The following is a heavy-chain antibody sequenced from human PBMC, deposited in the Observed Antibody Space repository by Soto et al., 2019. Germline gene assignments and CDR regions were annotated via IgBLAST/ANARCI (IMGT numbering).Heavy chain of an antibody. J-gene: IGHJ4*02. Sequence: QVQLQQSGAGLLKPSETLSLTCAVYGESFSGYIWTWIRQTPGKGLQWIGQINHSGSAYYNPSLKCRVTISVHTSKTQFSLELSSVTAADTAVYYCARGLITGSHYSGGWYYFDSWGQGTQVTVSS. CDR2: INHSGSA. V-gene: IGHV4-34*01. CDR3: ARGLITGSHYSGGWYYFDS. CDR1: GESFSGYI. D-gene: IGHD6-19*01.